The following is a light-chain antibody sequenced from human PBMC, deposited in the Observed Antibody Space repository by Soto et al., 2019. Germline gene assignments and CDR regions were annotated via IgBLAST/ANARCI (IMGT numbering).Light chain of an antibody. CDR3: QQRSNWPPIT. CDR1: QSVSSY. J-gene: IGKJ5*01. CDR2: DAS. V-gene: IGKV3-11*01. Sequence: EVVMTQSPATLSLSRGERATLSCMVSQSVSSYLAWYQQKPGQAPRLLIYDASNRATGIPARFSGSGSGTDFTLTISSLEPEDFAVYYCQQRSNWPPITFGQGTRLEI.